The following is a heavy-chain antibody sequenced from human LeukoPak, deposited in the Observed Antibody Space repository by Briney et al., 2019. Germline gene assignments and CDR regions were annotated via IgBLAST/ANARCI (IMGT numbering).Heavy chain of an antibody. Sequence: GGSLRLSCAASGFTFSSYSVNWVRQAPGKGLEWVSSISSSSSYIYYADSVKGRFTISRDNAKNSLYLQMNSLRAEDTAVYYCARETDSGYDYDFDYWGQGTLVTVSS. V-gene: IGHV3-21*01. CDR1: GFTFSSYS. CDR3: ARETDSGYDYDFDY. J-gene: IGHJ4*02. CDR2: ISSSSSYI. D-gene: IGHD5-12*01.